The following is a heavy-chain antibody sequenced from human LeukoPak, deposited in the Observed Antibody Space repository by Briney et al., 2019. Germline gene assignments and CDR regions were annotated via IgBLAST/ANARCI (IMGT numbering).Heavy chain of an antibody. CDR3: AKQTRYDSPAGGRGFDF. CDR2: INSGGST. CDR1: GFTDSSNY. V-gene: IGHV3-53*01. Sequence: GGSLRLSCAASGFTDSSNYMSWVRQAPGKGLEWVAVINSGGSTNYADSVKGRFTISRDNSKSTVYLQVNSLRAEDTAVYYCAKQTRYDSPAGGRGFDFWGQGTLVTVSS. J-gene: IGHJ4*02. D-gene: IGHD3-22*01.